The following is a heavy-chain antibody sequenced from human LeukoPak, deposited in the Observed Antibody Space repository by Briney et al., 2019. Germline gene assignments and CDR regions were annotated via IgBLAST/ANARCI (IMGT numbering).Heavy chain of an antibody. CDR1: GYTFTNYY. V-gene: IGHV1-2*02. D-gene: IGHD6-6*01. Sequence: ASVKVSCKASGYTFTNYYFHWVRQAPGQGLEWMGIINPNSGGTNYAQKFQGRVTMTRDTSISTAYMELSRLRSDDTAVYYCARDSLRIAVRPRGWFDPWGQGTLVTVSS. J-gene: IGHJ5*02. CDR3: ARDSLRIAVRPRGWFDP. CDR2: INPNSGGT.